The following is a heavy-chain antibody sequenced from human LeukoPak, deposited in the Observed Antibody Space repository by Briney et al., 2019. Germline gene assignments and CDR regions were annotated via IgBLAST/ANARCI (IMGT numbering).Heavy chain of an antibody. CDR2: IYTSRST. CDR3: ARGGPSSGWSHWFDP. Sequence: PSETLSLTCTVSGGSISSYYWSWIRQPAGKGLEWIGRIYTSRSTNYNPSLKSRVTMSVDTSKNQFSLKLSSVTAADTAVYYCARGGPSSGWSHWFDPWGQGTLVTVPS. CDR1: GGSISSYY. J-gene: IGHJ5*02. D-gene: IGHD6-19*01. V-gene: IGHV4-4*07.